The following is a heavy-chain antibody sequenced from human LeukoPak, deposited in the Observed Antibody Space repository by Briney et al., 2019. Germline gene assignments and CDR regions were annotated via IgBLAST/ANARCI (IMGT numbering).Heavy chain of an antibody. CDR3: ARVGGGPLKWFGESEHFDY. CDR2: IIPIFGTA. J-gene: IGHJ4*02. Sequence: GASVKVSCKASGGTFSSYAISWVRQAPGQGLEWMGGIIPIFGTANYAQKFQGRVTITADKSTSTAYMELSSLRSEDTAVYYCARVGGGPLKWFGESEHFDYWGQGTLVTVSS. CDR1: GGTFSSYA. D-gene: IGHD3-10*01. V-gene: IGHV1-69*06.